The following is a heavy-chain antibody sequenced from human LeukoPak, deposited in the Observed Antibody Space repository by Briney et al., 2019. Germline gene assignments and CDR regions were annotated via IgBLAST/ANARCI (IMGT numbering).Heavy chain of an antibody. Sequence: GGSLRLSCAASGFTFSSYEMNWVRQAPGKGLEWVSCISSSGSTIYYADSVKGRFTVSRDNAKNSLYLQMNSLRAEDTAVYYCARGRIAVAGTYIPSNWGPQLYYMDVWGKGTTVTVSS. CDR3: ARGRIAVAGTYIPSNWGPQLYYMDV. V-gene: IGHV3-48*03. J-gene: IGHJ6*03. CDR1: GFTFSSYE. CDR2: ISSSGSTI. D-gene: IGHD6-19*01.